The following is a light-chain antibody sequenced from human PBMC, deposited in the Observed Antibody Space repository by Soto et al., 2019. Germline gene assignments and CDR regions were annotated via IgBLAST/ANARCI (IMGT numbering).Light chain of an antibody. CDR3: QQYGSSPPYT. V-gene: IGKV3-20*01. CDR2: GAS. J-gene: IGKJ2*01. Sequence: EIVLTQSPGTLSLSPGERATLSCRASQSVSRNYLAWYQQKHGQAPRLLTYGASTRATGIPDRFSGSGSGTDFTLTISRLEPEEFAVYYCQQYGSSPPYTFGQGTKLEI. CDR1: QSVSRNY.